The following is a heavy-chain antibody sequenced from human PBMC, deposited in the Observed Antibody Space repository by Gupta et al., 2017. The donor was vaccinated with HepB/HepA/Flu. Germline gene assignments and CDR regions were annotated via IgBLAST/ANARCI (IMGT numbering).Heavy chain of an antibody. J-gene: IGHJ2*01. CDR1: GFIFSSDA. CDR2: ISYDGSNK. Sequence: QAQLVESGGGVAQPGGSLRLSCTASGFIFSSDAMHWVRQIPGKGLQCVAVISYDGSNKNYGDSVKGRFTITRDNSKNTLFLQMNNLRVDDTAVYYCAKDLRKGGWYFDVWGRGTLVTVSS. D-gene: IGHD4-17*01. V-gene: IGHV3-30*04. CDR3: AKDLRKGGWYFDV.